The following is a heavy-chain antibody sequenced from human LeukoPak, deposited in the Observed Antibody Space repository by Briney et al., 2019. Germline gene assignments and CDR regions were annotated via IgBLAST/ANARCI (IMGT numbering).Heavy chain of an antibody. J-gene: IGHJ3*02. CDR3: AKGIGLANDAFDI. V-gene: IGHV3-30*18. CDR1: GFTFSSYG. Sequence: GGSLLLSCAASGFTFSSYGVHGVRQARGKGVEWGAVISYDGSNKYYADSVKVRFTISRDNSKNTLYLQMISLRAEDTAVYYCAKGIGLANDAFDIWGQGTMVTVSS. D-gene: IGHD1-26*01. CDR2: ISYDGSNK.